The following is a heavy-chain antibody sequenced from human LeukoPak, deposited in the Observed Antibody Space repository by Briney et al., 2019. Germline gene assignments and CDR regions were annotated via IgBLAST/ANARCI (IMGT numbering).Heavy chain of an antibody. CDR1: GGSFSGYY. V-gene: IGHV4-34*01. CDR2: INHSGST. D-gene: IGHD3-16*01. CDR3: ARSGVWRITITRWAFDI. Sequence: SETLSLTCAVYGGSFSGYYWSWIRQPPGKGLEWIGEINHSGSTNYNPSLKSRVTISVDTSKNQFSLKLSSVTAADTAVYYCARSGVWRITITRWAFDIWGQGTMVTVSS. J-gene: IGHJ3*02.